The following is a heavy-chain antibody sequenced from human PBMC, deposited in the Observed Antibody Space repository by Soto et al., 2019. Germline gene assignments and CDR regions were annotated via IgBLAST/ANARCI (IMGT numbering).Heavy chain of an antibody. D-gene: IGHD5-18*01. CDR1: GGSISSGGYY. Sequence: SETLSLTCTVSGGSISSGGYYWSWIRQHPGKGLEWIGYIYYSGSTYYNPSLKSRVTISVDTSKNQFSLKLSSVTAADTAVYYCARELTPSTAAPHYGMDVWGQGTTVTVSS. J-gene: IGHJ6*02. V-gene: IGHV4-31*03. CDR3: ARELTPSTAAPHYGMDV. CDR2: IYYSGST.